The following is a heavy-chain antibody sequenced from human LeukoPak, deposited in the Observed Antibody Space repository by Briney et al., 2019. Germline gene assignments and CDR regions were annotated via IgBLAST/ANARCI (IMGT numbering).Heavy chain of an antibody. CDR1: GYTFTSYD. CDR3: ARGRTRVYNWFDP. CDR2: MNPNSGNT. D-gene: IGHD2-8*01. V-gene: IGHV1-8*01. J-gene: IGHJ5*02. Sequence: GASVKVSCKASGYTFTSYDINWVRQATGQGLEWMGWMNPNSGNTGYAQKFQGRVTMTRNTSISTAYMELSSLRSEDTAVCYCARGRTRVYNWFDPWGQGTLVTVSS.